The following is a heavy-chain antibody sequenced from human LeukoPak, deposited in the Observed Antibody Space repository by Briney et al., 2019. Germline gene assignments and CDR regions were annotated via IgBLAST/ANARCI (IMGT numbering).Heavy chain of an antibody. Sequence: SETLSLTCTVSGGSISSYYWNWIRQPPGKGLEWIGYIYYSGYTNYNPSLKSRVTISVDTSKNQFSLKLSSVTAADTAVYYCARLQSNVLRYFDWLLEFDYWGQGTLVTVSS. CDR1: GGSISSYY. CDR2: IYYSGYT. CDR3: ARLQSNVLRYFDWLLEFDY. J-gene: IGHJ4*02. D-gene: IGHD3-9*01. V-gene: IGHV4-59*01.